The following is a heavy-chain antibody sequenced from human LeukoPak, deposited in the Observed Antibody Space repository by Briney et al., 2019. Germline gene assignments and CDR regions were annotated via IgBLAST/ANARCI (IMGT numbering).Heavy chain of an antibody. CDR1: GFTLSSYE. V-gene: IGHV3-48*03. CDR3: ATKVPGTSHFSH. D-gene: IGHD6-19*01. Sequence: GGSLRLSCAASGFTLSSYEMNCVRQAPGKGLEWISYISNSGSPIYFADSVKGRFSISRDNAKNSLFLQMNSLRAEDTAVYYCATKVPGTSHFSHWGQGTLVTVSS. J-gene: IGHJ4*02. CDR2: ISNSGSPI.